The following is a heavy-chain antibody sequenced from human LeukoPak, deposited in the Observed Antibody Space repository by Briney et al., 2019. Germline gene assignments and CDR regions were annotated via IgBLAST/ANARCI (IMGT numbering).Heavy chain of an antibody. D-gene: IGHD3-3*01. J-gene: IGHJ4*02. CDR1: EFTFSSYN. CDR3: AREIFWSGYYSNLHFDY. V-gene: IGHV3-21*01. Sequence: GGSLRLSCAASEFTFSSYNMNWVRQAPGKGLEWVSSISSSGSYIYYADSVKGRFTISRDNAKNSLHLQMNSLRAEDTAVYYCAREIFWSGYYSNLHFDYWGQGTLVTVSS. CDR2: ISSSGSYI.